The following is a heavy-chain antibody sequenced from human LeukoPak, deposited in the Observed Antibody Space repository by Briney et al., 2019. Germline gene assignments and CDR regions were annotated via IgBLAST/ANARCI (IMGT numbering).Heavy chain of an antibody. CDR1: GGSISTYF. J-gene: IGHJ3*02. CDR2: IYYSGTT. Sequence: SETLSLTCTVSGGSISTYFWSWIRQPPGKGLEWIGYIYYSGTTNYNPSLKSRVTISLDTSKNQFSLKLSSVTAADTAMYYCARPPCRGSYWTHTFDIWGQGTVVTVSS. V-gene: IGHV4-59*08. CDR3: ARPPCRGSYWTHTFDI. D-gene: IGHD1-26*01.